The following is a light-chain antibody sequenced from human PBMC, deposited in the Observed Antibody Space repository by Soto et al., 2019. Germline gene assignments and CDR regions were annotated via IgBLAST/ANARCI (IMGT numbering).Light chain of an antibody. Sequence: EIVMTQSPATLSVSPGERATLSCRASQSVSSNLAWYQQKPGQAPRLLMYGASTSATGIPDRFSGSGSGTEFTLTISSLQSEDFAVYYWQQHNNWTPWTFGQGIKVEIK. J-gene: IGKJ1*01. CDR1: QSVSSN. V-gene: IGKV3-15*01. CDR3: QQHNNWTPWT. CDR2: GAS.